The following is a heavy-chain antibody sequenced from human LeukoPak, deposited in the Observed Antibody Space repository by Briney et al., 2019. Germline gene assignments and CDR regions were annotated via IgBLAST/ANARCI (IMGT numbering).Heavy chain of an antibody. V-gene: IGHV4-34*01. Sequence: PSETLSLTCAVYGGSFSGYYWSWIRQPPGKGLEWIWDINHSGSTNYNPSLKSRVTISVDTSKNQFSLKLSSVTAADTAVYYCARGLRRASSSTTQPAQNWFDPWGQGTLVTVSS. J-gene: IGHJ5*02. D-gene: IGHD2-2*01. CDR1: GGSFSGYY. CDR2: INHSGST. CDR3: ARGLRRASSSTTQPAQNWFDP.